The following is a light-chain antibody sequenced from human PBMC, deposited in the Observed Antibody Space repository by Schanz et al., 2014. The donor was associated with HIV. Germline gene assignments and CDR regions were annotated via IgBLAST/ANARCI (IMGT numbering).Light chain of an antibody. J-gene: IGKJ1*01. CDR2: ATS. Sequence: DIQMTQSPSSLSASVGDRVTITCRASQSISISLNWYQQKPGKAPRLLIYATSLLHTGVPSRFSGSGSGTEFTLTIHSLQPEDLATYYCQQNYNMPRTFGHGTKVEI. V-gene: IGKV1-39*01. CDR1: QSISIS. CDR3: QQNYNMPRT.